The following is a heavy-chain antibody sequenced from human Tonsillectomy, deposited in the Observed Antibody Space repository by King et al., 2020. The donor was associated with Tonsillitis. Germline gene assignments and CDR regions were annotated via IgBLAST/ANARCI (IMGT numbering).Heavy chain of an antibody. CDR3: ARSVSGSFDY. CDR1: GGSISSSDHY. CDR2: MYYSGTI. J-gene: IGHJ4*02. Sequence: QLQESGPGVVKPSETLSLTCTFSGGSISSSDHYWAWIRQPPGKGLEWIGDMYYSGTIFYNPSLKSRITISGGTSENRFSLKLSSVTAADTAVYFCARSVSGSFDYWGQGAPVTVSS. D-gene: IGHD1-26*01. V-gene: IGHV4-39*01.